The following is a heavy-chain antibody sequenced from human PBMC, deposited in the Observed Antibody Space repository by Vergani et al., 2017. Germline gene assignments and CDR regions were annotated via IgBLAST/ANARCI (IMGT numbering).Heavy chain of an antibody. V-gene: IGHV3-23*01. J-gene: IGHJ4*02. CDR2: ISGSGNST. Sequence: EVQLLESGGGLVQPGGSLRLSCAASGFTFTNYAMSWVRQAPGKGLEWVSAISGSGNSTYYADSVKGRFTISRDNSKNTLYLQMNILRAEDTAIYYCAKRSGDYWGQGTLVTVSS. CDR3: AKRSGDY. CDR1: GFTFTNYA. D-gene: IGHD1-26*01.